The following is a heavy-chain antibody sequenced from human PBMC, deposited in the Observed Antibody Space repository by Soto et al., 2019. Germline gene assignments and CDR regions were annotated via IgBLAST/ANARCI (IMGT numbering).Heavy chain of an antibody. J-gene: IGHJ4*02. CDR2: INPSGGST. Sequence: QVQLVQSGAEVKKPGASVKVSCKASGYTFINYYIHWVRQAPGQGLEWMGMINPSGGSTSYAQKFQGRVTMTSDTATRTVYMELSSRRSEDTAVYYCARNDKSGLDYWGQGTLVTVSS. V-gene: IGHV1-46*01. CDR3: ARNDKSGLDY. CDR1: GYTFINYY. D-gene: IGHD1-1*01.